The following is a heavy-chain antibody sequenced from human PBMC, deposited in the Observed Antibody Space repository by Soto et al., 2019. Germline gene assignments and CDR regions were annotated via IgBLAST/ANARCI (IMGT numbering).Heavy chain of an antibody. D-gene: IGHD6-19*01. CDR1: GFSLSSTRMA. Sequence: QITLKESGPTLVKPTQTLTLTCTFSGFSLSSTRMAVGWIRQPPGKALEWLALIYWDDDKRYSPFLKSRLTIPKHTSKNQVVLTMSTMDPVDTARYYCAHIVVAGLGYYFDYWGQGTLVTVSS. V-gene: IGHV2-5*02. CDR2: IYWDDDK. J-gene: IGHJ4*02. CDR3: AHIVVAGLGYYFDY.